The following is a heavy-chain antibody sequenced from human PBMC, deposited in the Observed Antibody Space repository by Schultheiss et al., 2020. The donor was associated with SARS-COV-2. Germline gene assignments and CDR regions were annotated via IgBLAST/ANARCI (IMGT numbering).Heavy chain of an antibody. D-gene: IGHD6-13*01. CDR2: IRSKANSYAT. CDR3: AREIAAAESAFDI. J-gene: IGHJ3*02. Sequence: GGSLRLSCAASGFTFSNAWMSWVRQAPGKGLEWVGRIRSKANSYATAYAASVKGRFTISRDDSKNTAYLQMNSLKTEDTAVYYCAREIAAAESAFDIWGQGTMVTVSS. CDR1: GFTFSNAW. V-gene: IGHV3-73*01.